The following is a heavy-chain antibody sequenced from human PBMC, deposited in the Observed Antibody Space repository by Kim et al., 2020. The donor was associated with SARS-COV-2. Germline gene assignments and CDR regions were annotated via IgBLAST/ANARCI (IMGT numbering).Heavy chain of an antibody. D-gene: IGHD4-17*01. J-gene: IGHJ4*02. Sequence: PSLKSRVTITVDTSENQFSLKLGSVTAADTAVYYCARQSDYGDYGRGPDCWGQGALIIISS. CDR3: ARQSDYGDYGRGPDC. V-gene: IGHV4-39*01.